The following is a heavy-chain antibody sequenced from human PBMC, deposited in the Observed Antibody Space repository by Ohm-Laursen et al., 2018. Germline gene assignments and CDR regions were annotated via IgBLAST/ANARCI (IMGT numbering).Heavy chain of an antibody. J-gene: IGHJ3*02. CDR3: AKDSVPRNGVFDAFDI. Sequence: SLRLSCAASGFTFSSYEMNWVRQAPGRGLEWVSYISSSGSTIYYADSVEGRFTISRDNAKNSLYLQMNSLRAEDTAVYYCAKDSVPRNGVFDAFDIWGQGSMVTVSS. V-gene: IGHV3-48*03. CDR2: ISSSGSTI. CDR1: GFTFSSYE. D-gene: IGHD3-10*01.